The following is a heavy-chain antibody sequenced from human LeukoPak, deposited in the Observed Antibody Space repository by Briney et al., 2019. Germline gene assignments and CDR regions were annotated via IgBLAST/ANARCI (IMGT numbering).Heavy chain of an antibody. CDR1: GFTFSSYS. D-gene: IGHD6-19*01. J-gene: IGHJ4*02. CDR2: ISSSSSTI. Sequence: GGSLRLSCAASGFTFSSYSMNWVRQAPGKGLEWVSYISSSSSTIYYADSVKGRFTISRDNAKNSLYLQMNSLRDEDTAVYYCARVAWEYSSGWVDYWGQGTLVTVSS. CDR3: ARVAWEYSSGWVDY. V-gene: IGHV3-48*02.